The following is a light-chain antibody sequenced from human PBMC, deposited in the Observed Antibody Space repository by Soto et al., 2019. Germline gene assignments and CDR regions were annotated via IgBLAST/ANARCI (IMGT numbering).Light chain of an antibody. CDR2: STS. CDR1: AGAVTSAYY. J-gene: IGLJ2*01. V-gene: IGLV7-43*01. CDR3: LLYYGGAQVL. Sequence: QAVVTQEPSLTVSAGETVTLTCASGAGAVTSAYYTNWLQQKPGQAPRALIYSTSEKHSWTPARFSGSLLGGKAALTLSAAQPEDVADYYCLLYYGGAQVLFGGGTKLTV.